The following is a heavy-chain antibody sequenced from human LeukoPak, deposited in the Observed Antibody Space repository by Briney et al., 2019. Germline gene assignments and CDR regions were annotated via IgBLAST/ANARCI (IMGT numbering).Heavy chain of an antibody. D-gene: IGHD5-18*01. CDR1: GLNVSSNY. J-gene: IGHJ4*02. CDR3: ARGGYSYGLTY. Sequence: PGGSLRLSCAASGLNVSSNYMSWVRQAPGKGLEWVSVIYSGGSTYYADSVKGRFIISRDNSKNMLYLQMNSLRAEDTAVYYCARGGYSYGLTYWGQGTLVTVSS. CDR2: IYSGGST. V-gene: IGHV3-53*01.